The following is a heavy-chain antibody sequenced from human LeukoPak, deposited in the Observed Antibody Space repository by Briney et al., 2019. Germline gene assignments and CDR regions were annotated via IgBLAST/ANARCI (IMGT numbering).Heavy chain of an antibody. J-gene: IGHJ4*02. Sequence: SETLSLTCTVSGGSISSSNYCWGWIRQPPGKGLEWIGSIYYSGSTYSNPSLRSRVTISVDTSKNQFSLKLSSVTAADTAVYYCARDGRIVVAGKGTYHFHYWGQGTLVTVSS. V-gene: IGHV4-39*07. CDR1: GGSISSSNYC. CDR2: IYYSGST. D-gene: IGHD6-19*01. CDR3: ARDGRIVVAGKGTYHFHY.